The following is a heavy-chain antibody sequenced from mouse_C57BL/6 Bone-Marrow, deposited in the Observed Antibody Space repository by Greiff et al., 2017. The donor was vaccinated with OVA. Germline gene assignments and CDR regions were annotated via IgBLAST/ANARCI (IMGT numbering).Heavy chain of an antibody. CDR1: GYTFTSYW. Sequence: VQLQQSGAELVKPGASVKLSCKASGYTFTSYWMHWVKQRPGQGLEWIGMIHPNSGSTNYNEKFKSKATLTVDKSSSTAYMQLSSLTSEDSAVYYCARSTDGYIDYWGQGTTLTVSS. D-gene: IGHD2-3*01. V-gene: IGHV1-64*01. J-gene: IGHJ2*01. CDR2: IHPNSGST. CDR3: ARSTDGYIDY.